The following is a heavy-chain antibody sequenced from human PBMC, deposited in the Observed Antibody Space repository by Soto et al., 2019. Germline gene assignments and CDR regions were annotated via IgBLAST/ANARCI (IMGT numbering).Heavy chain of an antibody. J-gene: IGHJ4*02. V-gene: IGHV3-23*01. D-gene: IGHD6-19*01. CDR2: ISGGGVST. CDR1: GLTFSTYA. Sequence: EVQLLESGGGLVQPGGSLRLSCAASGLTFSTYAMNWVRQAPGQGLEWISTISGGGVSTYYADSVKGRFTISRDNSKNALFMRMNSVRAEDTAIYYCARGREAVTGPFDSWGQGALVTVAS. CDR3: ARGREAVTGPFDS.